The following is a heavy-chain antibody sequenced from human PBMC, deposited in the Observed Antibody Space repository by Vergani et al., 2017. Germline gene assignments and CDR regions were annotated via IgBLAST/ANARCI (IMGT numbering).Heavy chain of an antibody. CDR3: ARGSTVTTLYFDYGMDV. CDR1: GFTFSSYN. D-gene: IGHD4-17*01. Sequence: EVQLVESGGGLAQPGGSLRLSCAASGFTFSSYNMNWVRQAPGKGLEWLSYISSSSSSIYYADSVKGRFTISRDNAKNSLNLQMNSLRAEDTAVYYCARGSTVTTLYFDYGMDVWGQGTTVTVSS. CDR2: ISSSSSSI. V-gene: IGHV3-48*01. J-gene: IGHJ6*02.